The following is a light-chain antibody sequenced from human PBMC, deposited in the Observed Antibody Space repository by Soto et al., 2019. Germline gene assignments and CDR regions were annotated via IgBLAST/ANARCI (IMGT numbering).Light chain of an antibody. CDR2: EGS. CDR3: CSYVGSDTYVI. J-gene: IGLJ2*01. CDR1: SSDIGGYIL. V-gene: IGLV2-23*01. Sequence: QSVLTQPATVSGSPGQSITISCTGTSSDIGGYILVSWYQQEPGKAPKLMIYEGSKRPSGVSNRFSGSKSGNTASLTISGLQAEDEAHYYCCSYVGSDTYVIFGGGTKVTVL.